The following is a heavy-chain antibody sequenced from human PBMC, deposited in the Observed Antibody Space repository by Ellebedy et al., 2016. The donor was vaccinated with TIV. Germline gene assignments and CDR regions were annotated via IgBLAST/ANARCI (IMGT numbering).Heavy chain of an antibody. D-gene: IGHD3-9*01. Sequence: MPSETLSLTCTVSGASVSTYYWSRIRQPPGKGLEWIGYIYYSGSTNYNPSLKSRVTKAVDTSKNQFSLNLSSVTAADTAVYYCARQGMARFFDWTFDYWGQGTLVTVSS. CDR3: ARQGMARFFDWTFDY. V-gene: IGHV4-59*08. CDR2: IYYSGST. J-gene: IGHJ4*02. CDR1: GASVSTYY.